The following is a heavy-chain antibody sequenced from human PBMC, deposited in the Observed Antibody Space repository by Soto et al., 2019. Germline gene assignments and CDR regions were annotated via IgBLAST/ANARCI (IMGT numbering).Heavy chain of an antibody. V-gene: IGHV1-69*13. CDR2: IIPIFGTA. J-gene: IGHJ4*02. CDR1: GGTFSSYA. D-gene: IGHD6-13*01. Sequence: SVEVSCKASGGTFSSYAINWVLQAPGQGLEWMGGIIPIFGTANYAQKFQGRVTITADESTSTAYMELSSLRSEDTAVYYCARDEGGSPGDYWGQGTLVTVSS. CDR3: ARDEGGSPGDY.